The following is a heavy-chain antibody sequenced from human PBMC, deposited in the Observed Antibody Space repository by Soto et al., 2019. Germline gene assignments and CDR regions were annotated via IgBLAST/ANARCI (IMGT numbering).Heavy chain of an antibody. Sequence: GGSLRLSCAASGFTFSSYAMSWVRQAPGKGLEWVSAISGSGGSTYYADSVKGRFTISRDNSKNTLYLQMNSLRAEDTAVYYCAKKGGPLYIVLMVYATYFDYWGQGTLVTVSS. V-gene: IGHV3-23*01. CDR3: AKKGGPLYIVLMVYATYFDY. D-gene: IGHD2-8*01. CDR2: ISGSGGST. J-gene: IGHJ4*02. CDR1: GFTFSSYA.